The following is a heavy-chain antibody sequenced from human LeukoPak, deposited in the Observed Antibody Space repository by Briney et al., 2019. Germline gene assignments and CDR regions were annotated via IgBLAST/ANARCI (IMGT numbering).Heavy chain of an antibody. D-gene: IGHD3-10*01. Sequence: ASVTVSCKASGYTFTGYYMHWVRQAPGQGLEWMGRINPNSGGTNYAQKFQGRVTMTRDTSISTAYMELSRLRSDDTAVYYCAREGRVLLWFGATGEFYYYGMDVWGQGTTVTVSS. CDR2: INPNSGGT. J-gene: IGHJ6*02. CDR1: GYTFTGYY. V-gene: IGHV1-2*06. CDR3: AREGRVLLWFGATGEFYYYGMDV.